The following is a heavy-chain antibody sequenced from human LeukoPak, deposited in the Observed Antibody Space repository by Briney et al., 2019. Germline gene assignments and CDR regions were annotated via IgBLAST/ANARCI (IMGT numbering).Heavy chain of an antibody. CDR2: IKSKTEGGAT. V-gene: IGHV3-15*01. CDR1: GFTFSNVW. D-gene: IGHD1-26*01. CDR3: TTYSGW. J-gene: IGHJ4*02. Sequence: PGGSLRLSCAASGFTFSNVWMTWVRQAPGKGLEWIGRIKSKTEGGATDYAAPVKGRFTISRDDSKNTLYLQMNSLKTEDTAVYYCTTYSGWWGQGTLVTVSS.